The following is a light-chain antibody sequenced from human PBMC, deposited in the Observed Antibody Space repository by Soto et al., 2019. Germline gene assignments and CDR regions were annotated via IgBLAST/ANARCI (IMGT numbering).Light chain of an antibody. Sequence: DIPLTQSPSFLSASEGDRVTITCRASQGIANYLAWFQQKPGKAPKLLIDSASTLQSGVPSRFSGSGVGTEFTLTITSLQPEDSATYYCQQLSIYPLTFGPGTRVDIK. V-gene: IGKV1-9*01. J-gene: IGKJ3*01. CDR1: QGIANY. CDR2: SAS. CDR3: QQLSIYPLT.